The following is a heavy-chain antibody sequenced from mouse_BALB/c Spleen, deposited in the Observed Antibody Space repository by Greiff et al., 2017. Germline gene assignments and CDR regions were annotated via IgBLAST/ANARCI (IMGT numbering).Heavy chain of an antibody. J-gene: IGHJ2*01. Sequence: VQLQQPGAELVRPGASVKLSCKASGYTFTSYWINWVKQSHGKNLEWIGLINPYNGGTSYNQKFKGKATLTVDKSSSTAYMELLSLTSEDSAVYYCARSYGSSPFDYWGQGTTLTVSS. CDR2: INPYNGGT. D-gene: IGHD1-1*01. CDR3: ARSYGSSPFDY. V-gene: IGHV1-19*01. CDR1: GYTFTSYW.